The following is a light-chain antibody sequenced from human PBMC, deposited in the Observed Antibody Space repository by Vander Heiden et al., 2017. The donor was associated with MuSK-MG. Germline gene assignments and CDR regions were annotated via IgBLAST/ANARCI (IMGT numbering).Light chain of an antibody. CDR2: AAS. Sequence: DIQMTQSPSSLSASVGDRVTITCRASHGIRNSLAWYQQKPGRAPKLLLYAASILESGVPSRLSGSGSGADFTLTISSLQPEDFATYFSQLYVSPPHTFGPGTKMESK. CDR3: QLYVSPPHT. V-gene: IGKV1-NL1*01. J-gene: IGKJ2*01. CDR1: HGIRNS.